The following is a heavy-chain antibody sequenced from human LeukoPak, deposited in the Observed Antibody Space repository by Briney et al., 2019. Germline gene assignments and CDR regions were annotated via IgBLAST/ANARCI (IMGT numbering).Heavy chain of an antibody. CDR3: ARPSVRYYDSGGYYFDY. J-gene: IGHJ4*02. Sequence: PGGSLRLSCVATGVTFSSYSMNWVRQAPGKGLEWVSYIGSSGGAIYYADSVKGRFTISRDNAKNSLYLQMSSLRAEDTAVYYCARPSVRYYDSGGYYFDYWGQGTLVTVSS. CDR1: GVTFSSYS. D-gene: IGHD3-22*01. CDR2: IGSSGGAI. V-gene: IGHV3-48*01.